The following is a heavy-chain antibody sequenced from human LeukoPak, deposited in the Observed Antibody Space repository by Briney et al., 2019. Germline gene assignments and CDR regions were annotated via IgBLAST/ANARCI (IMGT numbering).Heavy chain of an antibody. CDR1: GFTFSTYA. V-gene: IGHV3-23*01. D-gene: IGHD3-22*01. Sequence: GGSLTLSCAASGFTFSTYAISWVRQAPGRGLEWLSTIDVGGHDPLYADSVKGRFTVSRDNSKNTLYLQMNSLRAEDRAVYYCAKGRITMIVVVIVDAFDIWGQGTIVSVS. CDR3: AKGRITMIVVVIVDAFDI. J-gene: IGHJ3*02. CDR2: IDVGGHDP.